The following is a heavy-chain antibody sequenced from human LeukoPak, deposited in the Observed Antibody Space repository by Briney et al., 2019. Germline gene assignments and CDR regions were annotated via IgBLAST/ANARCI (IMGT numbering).Heavy chain of an antibody. CDR1: GFTFSDYY. V-gene: IGHV3-11*01. D-gene: IGHD6-19*01. J-gene: IGHJ4*02. CDR3: ARDAPQYSSGLGVFDY. Sequence: PGGSLRLSCAASGFTFSDYYMSWIRQAPGKGLEWVSYINSSGSTIYYADSVKGRFTISRDNAKNSLYLQMNSLRAEDTAVYYCARDAPQYSSGLGVFDYWGQGTLVTVSS. CDR2: INSSGSTI.